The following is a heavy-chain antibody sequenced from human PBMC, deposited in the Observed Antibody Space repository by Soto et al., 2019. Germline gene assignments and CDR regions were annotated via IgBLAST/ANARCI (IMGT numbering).Heavy chain of an antibody. CDR2: IYYSGST. D-gene: IGHD1-26*01. J-gene: IGHJ6*02. V-gene: IGHV4-59*01. Sequence: KTSETLSLTCTVSGGSISSYYWSWIRQPPGKGLEWIGYIYYSGSTNYNPSLESRVTISVDTSKNQFSLKLSSVTAADTTVYYCARDPRGSGSYRLDYYYGMDVWGQGTTVTVSS. CDR1: GGSISSYY. CDR3: ARDPRGSGSYRLDYYYGMDV.